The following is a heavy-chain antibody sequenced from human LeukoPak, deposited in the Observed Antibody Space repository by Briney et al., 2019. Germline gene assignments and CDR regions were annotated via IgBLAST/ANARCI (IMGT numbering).Heavy chain of an antibody. D-gene: IGHD2-15*01. CDR2: IKSKIDGGTT. Sequence: GGSLRLPCAASGFTFSNAWMSWVRQAPGKGLEWVGRIKSKIDGGTTDYGAPVKGRFTISRDDSKNTLYLQMNSLKSEDTAVYYCTTIRGFCSGRSCLGYWGQGTLVTVSS. V-gene: IGHV3-15*01. J-gene: IGHJ4*02. CDR1: GFTFSNAW. CDR3: TTIRGFCSGRSCLGY.